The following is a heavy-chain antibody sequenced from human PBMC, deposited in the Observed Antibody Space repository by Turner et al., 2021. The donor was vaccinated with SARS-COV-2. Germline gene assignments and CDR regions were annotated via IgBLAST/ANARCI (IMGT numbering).Heavy chain of an antibody. J-gene: IGHJ4*02. CDR3: VPFVGMTTATTSRYFDF. D-gene: IGHD4-17*01. CDR2: MHYSWHT. CDR1: GGSITGRSYY. V-gene: IGHV4-39*02. Sequence: QLQLQESGPRLVKPSEPLSLICSVSGGSITGRSYYWTWLRPAPGKGLEWIASMHYSWHTFYNPSLESRVTISVDTSENHVSLRVGSLTAADTAVYYCVPFVGMTTATTSRYFDFWGRGTLVTVSS.